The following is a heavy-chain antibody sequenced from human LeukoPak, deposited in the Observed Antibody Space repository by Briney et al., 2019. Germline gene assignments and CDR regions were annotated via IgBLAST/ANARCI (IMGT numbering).Heavy chain of an antibody. CDR3: ARVSVGHFDY. V-gene: IGHV1-2*02. CDR2: INPNSGGT. J-gene: IGHJ4*02. D-gene: IGHD2-15*01. CDR1: GYTFTGYY. Sequence: GASVKVSCKASGYTFTGYYMHWVRQAPGQGLEWMGWINPNSGGTNYAQKFQGRVTMTRDTSTSTVYMELSSLRSEDTAVYYCARVSVGHFDYWGQGTLVTVSS.